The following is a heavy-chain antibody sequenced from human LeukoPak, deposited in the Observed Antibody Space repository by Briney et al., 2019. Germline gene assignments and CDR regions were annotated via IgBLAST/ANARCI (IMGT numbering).Heavy chain of an antibody. Sequence: GGSLRLSCAASGFTFSSYAMSWVRQAPGKGLEWVSAISGTGGSTYYADSVKGRFTISRANSKNTLYLQMNSLRAEDTAVYYCAKCDSSSGYWSPDYWGQGTLVTVSS. J-gene: IGHJ4*02. CDR2: ISGTGGST. V-gene: IGHV3-23*01. D-gene: IGHD6-13*01. CDR3: AKCDSSSGYWSPDY. CDR1: GFTFSSYA.